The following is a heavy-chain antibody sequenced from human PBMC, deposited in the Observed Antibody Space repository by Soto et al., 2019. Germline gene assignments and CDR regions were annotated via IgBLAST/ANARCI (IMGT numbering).Heavy chain of an antibody. Sequence: SETLSLTCTVSGGSVSSGSYYWSWIRQPPGKGLEWIGYIYYSGSTNYNPSLKSRVTISVDTSKNQFSLKLSSVTAADTAVYYCARGDSSGWYKYWGQGTLVTVSS. CDR3: ARGDSSGWYKY. CDR2: IYYSGST. CDR1: GGSVSSGSYY. J-gene: IGHJ4*02. D-gene: IGHD6-19*01. V-gene: IGHV4-61*01.